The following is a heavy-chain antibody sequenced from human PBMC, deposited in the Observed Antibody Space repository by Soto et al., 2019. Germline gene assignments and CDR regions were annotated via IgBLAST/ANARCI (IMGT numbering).Heavy chain of an antibody. CDR2: TSVYSGNT. Sequence: QVQLVQSGAEVKKPGASVKVSCKASGYTFNTYGISWMRQAPGQGLEWMGWTSVYSGNTNYALKFEGRVTMTTDTSTNTAYMELRSLRSDDTAVYYCAAAADYYDISGYWAGWFDPWGQGTLVTVSS. CDR1: GYTFNTYG. CDR3: AAAADYYDISGYWAGWFDP. J-gene: IGHJ5*02. D-gene: IGHD3-22*01. V-gene: IGHV1-18*01.